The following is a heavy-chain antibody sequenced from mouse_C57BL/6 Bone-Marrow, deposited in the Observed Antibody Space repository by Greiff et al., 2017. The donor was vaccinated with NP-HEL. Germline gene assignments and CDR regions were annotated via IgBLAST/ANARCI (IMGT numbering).Heavy chain of an antibody. D-gene: IGHD2-1*01. CDR1: GFSLTSYG. CDR2: IWRGGST. Sequence: VKLVESGPGLVQPSQSLSITCTVSGFSLTSYGVHWVRQSPGKGLEWLGVIWRGGSTDYNAAFMSRLSITKDNSKSQVFFKMNSLQADDTAIYYCAKKEGNYWYFDVWGTGTTVTVSS. V-gene: IGHV2-5*01. J-gene: IGHJ1*03. CDR3: AKKEGNYWYFDV.